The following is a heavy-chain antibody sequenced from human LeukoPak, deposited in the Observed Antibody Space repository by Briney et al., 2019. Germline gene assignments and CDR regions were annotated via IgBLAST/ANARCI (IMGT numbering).Heavy chain of an antibody. CDR1: GFTFSSYW. D-gene: IGHD2-2*01. CDR3: ARGGDIVVVPAAMDY. J-gene: IGHJ4*02. CDR2: IWYDGSNK. V-gene: IGHV3-33*08. Sequence: PGGSLRLSCAASGFTFSSYWMSWVRQAPGKGLEWVAVIWYDGSNKYYADSVKGRFTISRDNSKNTLYLQMNSLRAEDTAVYYCARGGDIVVVPAAMDYWGQGTLVTVSS.